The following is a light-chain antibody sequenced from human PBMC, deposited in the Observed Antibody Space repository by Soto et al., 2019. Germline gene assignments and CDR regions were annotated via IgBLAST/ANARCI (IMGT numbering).Light chain of an antibody. V-gene: IGLV1-40*01. CDR1: SSNIGAGYD. CDR3: QSYDSSLSGYVV. CDR2: GNS. J-gene: IGLJ2*01. Sequence: QSVLTQPPSVSGAPGQRVTISCTGSSSNIGAGYDVHWYQQLPGTAPKLLIYGNSNRPSGVPDRFSGSKSGTSASLAITGLQAEYEADDYCQSYDSSLSGYVVFCGGTKLTVL.